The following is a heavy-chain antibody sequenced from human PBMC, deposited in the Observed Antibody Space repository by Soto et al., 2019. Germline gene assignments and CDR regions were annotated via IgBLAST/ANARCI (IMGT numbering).Heavy chain of an antibody. D-gene: IGHD6-6*01. CDR3: ARVRSSYRYWYFDL. J-gene: IGHJ2*01. CDR2: IGTAGDT. CDR1: GFTFSSYD. Sequence: ESGGGLVQPGGSLRLSCAASGFTFSSYDMHWVRQATGKGLEWVSAIGTAGDTYYPGSVKGRFTISRENAKNSLYLQMNSLRAGDTAVYYCARVRSSYRYWYFDLWGRGTLVTVSS. V-gene: IGHV3-13*01.